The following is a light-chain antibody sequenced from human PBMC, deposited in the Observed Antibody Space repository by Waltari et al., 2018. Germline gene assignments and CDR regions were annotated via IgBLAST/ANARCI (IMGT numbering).Light chain of an antibody. V-gene: IGKV2-28*01. CDR1: QSLLNSNGYTY. Sequence: DIVMTQSPLSLPVTPGEPASISARSSQSLLNSNGYTYFDWYLQKPGQSPQLLIYLGSNRASGVPDRFSGSGSGTDFTLKISRVEAEDVGVYYCMQALHTPYTFGQGTKLEIK. CDR3: MQALHTPYT. J-gene: IGKJ2*01. CDR2: LGS.